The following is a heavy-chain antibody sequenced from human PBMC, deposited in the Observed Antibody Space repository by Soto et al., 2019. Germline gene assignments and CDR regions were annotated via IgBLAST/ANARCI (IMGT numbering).Heavy chain of an antibody. D-gene: IGHD1-1*01. J-gene: IGHJ4*02. Sequence: PVGSLRLSCAASGFTFSFYDVNWVRQAPGKGLEWVSYISSGGGTVYYADSVKGRFTISRDNAKNSLYLQMNSLRAEDTAVYYCARKASDDLDYWGQGTLVTVSS. CDR1: GFTFSFYD. CDR3: ARKASDDLDY. CDR2: ISSGGGTV. V-gene: IGHV3-48*03.